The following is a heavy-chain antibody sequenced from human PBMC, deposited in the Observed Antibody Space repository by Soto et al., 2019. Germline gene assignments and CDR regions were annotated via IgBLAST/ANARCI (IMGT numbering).Heavy chain of an antibody. D-gene: IGHD3-22*01. CDR1: GFTFSSYA. J-gene: IGHJ4*02. CDR3: AKEASRYYDSSGPSDY. Sequence: EVQLLESGGGLVQPGGSLRLSCAASGFTFSSYAMSWVRQAPGKGLEWVSAISGSGGSTYYADSVTGRFTISRDNSKNTLYLHMNSLRAEDTAVYYCAKEASRYYDSSGPSDYRGQGTLVTVSS. V-gene: IGHV3-23*01. CDR2: ISGSGGST.